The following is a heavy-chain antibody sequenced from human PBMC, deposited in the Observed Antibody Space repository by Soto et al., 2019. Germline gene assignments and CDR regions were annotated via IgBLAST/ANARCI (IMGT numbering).Heavy chain of an antibody. J-gene: IGHJ2*01. D-gene: IGHD7-27*01. CDR2: ISGGGDAA. Sequence: EVQVLESGGGLVQPGGSLRLSCAGSGFTFINYAMNWVRQAPGKGLEWVSSISGGGDAAFFPDSVRGRFTISRDNSKNTVTLQMNSLGVDDTAVYYCARKILGSTTRPKYWYFDLWGRGTRVTVSS. V-gene: IGHV3-23*01. CDR3: ARKILGSTTRPKYWYFDL. CDR1: GFTFINYA.